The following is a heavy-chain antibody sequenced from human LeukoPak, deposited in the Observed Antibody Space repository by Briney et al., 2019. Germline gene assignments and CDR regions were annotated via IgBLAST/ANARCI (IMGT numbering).Heavy chain of an antibody. CDR2: IKQDGSEK. D-gene: IGHD5-12*01. CDR3: ATAPDLVATVFDY. J-gene: IGHJ4*02. CDR1: RFTIRRYW. Sequence: LSRAAWRFTIRRYWMFCLRQATATETEWVATIKQDGSEKYYVASVKGRFTISRDNAKNSLYLQMNSLRAEDTAVFYCATAPDLVATVFDYWGQGTLVTVSS. V-gene: IGHV3-7*02.